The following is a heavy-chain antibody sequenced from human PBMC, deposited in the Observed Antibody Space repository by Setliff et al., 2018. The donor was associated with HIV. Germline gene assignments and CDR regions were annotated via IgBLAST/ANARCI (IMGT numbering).Heavy chain of an antibody. CDR3: ARHSDWYGNDAFDI. Sequence: PGGSLRLSCAVSGFNFRTYAMSWVRQAPGKGLDWVSVISGSGDSAYYADSVKGRFTISRDDSKNMLYLQMNSLRGEDTAVYYCARHSDWYGNDAFDIWGQGTRVTVSS. CDR2: ISGSGDSA. CDR1: GFNFRTYA. V-gene: IGHV3-23*01. D-gene: IGHD6-19*01. J-gene: IGHJ3*02.